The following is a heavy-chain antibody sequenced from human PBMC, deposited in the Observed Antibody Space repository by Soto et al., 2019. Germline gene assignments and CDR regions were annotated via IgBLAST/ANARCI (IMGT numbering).Heavy chain of an antibody. CDR2: IKQDGSEK. CDR1: GFTFSSYW. J-gene: IGHJ3*02. D-gene: IGHD2-2*02. CDR3: ARGRLIYAFDI. Sequence: PGGSLRLSCAASGFTFSSYWMSWVRQDPGKGLEWVANIKQDGSEKYYVDSVKGRFTISRDNAKNSLYLQMNSLRAEDTAVYYCARGRLIYAFDIWGQGTMVTVSS. V-gene: IGHV3-7*01.